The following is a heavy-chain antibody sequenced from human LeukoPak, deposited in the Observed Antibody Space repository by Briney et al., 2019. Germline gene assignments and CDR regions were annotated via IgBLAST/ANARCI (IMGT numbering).Heavy chain of an antibody. D-gene: IGHD6-19*01. Sequence: PSETLSLTCTVSGGSISSSNYYWVWIRQPPGKGLEWIGSIYYSGSTYYNPSLKSRVTISVDTSKNQFSLKLTSVTAADTAVYYCARHSHSSDWDSWGQGTLVTVSS. CDR2: IYYSGST. V-gene: IGHV4-39*01. J-gene: IGHJ4*02. CDR3: ARHSHSSDWDS. CDR1: GGSISSSNYY.